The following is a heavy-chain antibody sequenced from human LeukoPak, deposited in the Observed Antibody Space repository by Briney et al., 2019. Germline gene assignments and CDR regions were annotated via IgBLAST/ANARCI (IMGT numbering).Heavy chain of an antibody. CDR3: AREDRGDAFDI. Sequence: PSETLSLTCAVSGGSISSGGYSWNWIRQPPGRGLEWIGYIYHSGSTYYNPSLKSRVTISVDRSKNQFSLKLSSVTAADTAVYYCAREDRGDAFDIWGQGTMVTVSS. J-gene: IGHJ3*02. CDR2: IYHSGST. CDR1: GGSISSGGYS. V-gene: IGHV4-30-2*01. D-gene: IGHD1-14*01.